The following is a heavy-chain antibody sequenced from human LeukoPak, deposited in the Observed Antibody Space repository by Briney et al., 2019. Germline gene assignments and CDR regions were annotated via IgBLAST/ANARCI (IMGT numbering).Heavy chain of an antibody. CDR2: INHDGRET. CDR3: ARAGGPGTVDY. V-gene: IGHV3-7*03. CDR1: GFTFSDYW. Sequence: PGGSLRLSCEASGFTFSDYWMSWVRQAPGKGLEWVANINHDGRETYYVDSVKGRFTISRDNAKSSLFLQMNSLRVEDTAVYYCARAGGPGTVDYWGQGTLLTVSS. J-gene: IGHJ4*02. D-gene: IGHD1-26*01.